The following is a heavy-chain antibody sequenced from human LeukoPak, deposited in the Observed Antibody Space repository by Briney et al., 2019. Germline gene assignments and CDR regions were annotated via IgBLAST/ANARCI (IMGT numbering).Heavy chain of an antibody. CDR3: ARDYSSSWSYGMDV. Sequence: PGGSLRLSCAASGFTFSDYYMSWIRQAPGKGLEWVSYISSSGSTIYYADSVKGRFTISRDNAKNSLYLQMNSLRAEDTAVYYCARDYSSSWSYGMDVWGQGTTVTVSS. D-gene: IGHD6-13*01. J-gene: IGHJ6*02. CDR2: ISSSGSTI. CDR1: GFTFSDYY. V-gene: IGHV3-11*01.